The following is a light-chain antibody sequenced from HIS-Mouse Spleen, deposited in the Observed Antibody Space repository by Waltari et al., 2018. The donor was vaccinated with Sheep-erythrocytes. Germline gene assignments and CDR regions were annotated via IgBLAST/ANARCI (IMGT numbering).Light chain of an antibody. CDR1: SRDVRSYNL. CDR3: CSYAGSSTPWV. V-gene: IGLV2-23*01. J-gene: IGLJ3*02. CDR2: EGS. Sequence: QSALTQPASVSGSPGQSITISCTGTSRDVRSYNLVSRYQQHPGKAPKLMIYEGSKRPSGVSNRFSGSKSGNTASLTISGLQAEDEADYYCCSYAGSSTPWVFGGGTKLTVL.